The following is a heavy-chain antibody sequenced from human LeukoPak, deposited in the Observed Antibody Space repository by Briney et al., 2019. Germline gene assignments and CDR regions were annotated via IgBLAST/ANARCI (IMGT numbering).Heavy chain of an antibody. J-gene: IGHJ4*02. CDR3: AKRSGYTTGWFFDF. CDR2: ISGSGDNT. V-gene: IGHV3-23*01. Sequence: GGSLRLSCAASGFSFSSYAMSWVRQAPGKGLEWVSSISGSGDNTYYAESVKGRFTISRDNSKNTLFLQTNSLRAEDTAVFYCAKRSGYTTGWFFDFWGQGTLVTVSS. CDR1: GFSFSSYA. D-gene: IGHD6-19*01.